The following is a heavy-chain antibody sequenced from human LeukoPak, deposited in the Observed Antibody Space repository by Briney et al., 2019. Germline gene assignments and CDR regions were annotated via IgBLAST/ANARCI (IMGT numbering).Heavy chain of an antibody. V-gene: IGHV4-38-2*01. CDR1: GYSLSSGYY. CDR2: IYHSGST. D-gene: IGHD2-15*01. J-gene: IGHJ4*02. Sequence: SETLSLTCAVSGYSLSSGYYLVLIRQPPGKGLEWIGSIYHSGSTYYNPSLKSRVTISVDTSKNQFSLKLSSVTAADTAVYYCARGGAATGNFDYWGQGTLVTVSS. CDR3: ARGGAATGNFDY.